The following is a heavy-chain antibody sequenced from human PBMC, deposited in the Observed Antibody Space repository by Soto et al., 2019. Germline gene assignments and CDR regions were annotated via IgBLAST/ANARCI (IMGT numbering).Heavy chain of an antibody. CDR1: GYTFTGYY. J-gene: IGHJ4*02. CDR3: ARANFGSGSHYPYFDY. CDR2: INPKSGGT. V-gene: IGHV1-2*04. D-gene: IGHD3-10*01. Sequence: ASVKVSCKASGYTFTGYYMHWVRQAPGQGLEWMGWINPKSGGTNYAQDFQGWVTMTRDTSISTAYMELSRLRSGDTAVYYCARANFGSGSHYPYFDYWGQGTLVTV.